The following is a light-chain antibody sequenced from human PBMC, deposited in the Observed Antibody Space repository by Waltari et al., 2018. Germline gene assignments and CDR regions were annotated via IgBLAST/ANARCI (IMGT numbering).Light chain of an antibody. CDR3: ATWDDNLKVV. J-gene: IGLJ2*01. CDR1: SSNIGSNP. CDR2: TNN. Sequence: QSVLTQPPSASGTPGQRVTISCSGSSSNIGSNPVTWYQQLPGTAPKLLIYTNNQRPSGVADRFSGSKSGTSASLAISGLQSEDEADYYCATWDDNLKVVFGGGTKLTVL. V-gene: IGLV1-44*01.